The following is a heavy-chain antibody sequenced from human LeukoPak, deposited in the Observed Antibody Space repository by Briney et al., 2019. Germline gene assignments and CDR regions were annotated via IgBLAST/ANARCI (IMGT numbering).Heavy chain of an antibody. CDR1: GGSISSYY. CDR2: IYYSGST. J-gene: IGHJ4*02. V-gene: IGHV4-39*01. CDR3: ARSPKSITMVRGVTWENY. Sequence: SETLSLTCTVSGGSISSYYWGWIRQPPGKGLEWIGSIYYSGSTYYNPSLKSRVTISVDTSKNQFSLKLSSVTAADTAVYYCARSPKSITMVRGVTWENYWGQGTLVTVSS. D-gene: IGHD3-10*01.